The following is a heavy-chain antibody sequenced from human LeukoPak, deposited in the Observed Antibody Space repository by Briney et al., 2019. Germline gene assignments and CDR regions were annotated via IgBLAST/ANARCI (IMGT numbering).Heavy chain of an antibody. CDR2: IYYSGST. D-gene: IGHD4-17*01. Sequence: SETLSLTCTVSGGSISSSSYYWGWIRQPPGKGLEWIGSIYYSGSTYYNPSLKSRVTISVDTSKNQFSLKLSSVTAADTAVYYCARFASTVTTRVFDPWGQGTLVTVSS. J-gene: IGHJ5*02. CDR3: ARFASTVTTRVFDP. CDR1: GGSISSSSYY. V-gene: IGHV4-39*07.